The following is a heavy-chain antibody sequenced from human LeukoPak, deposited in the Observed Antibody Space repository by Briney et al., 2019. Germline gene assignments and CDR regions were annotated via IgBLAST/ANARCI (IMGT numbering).Heavy chain of an antibody. D-gene: IGHD3-9*01. Sequence: PGRSLRLSCAASGFTFSSYAMRWVRQAPGKGLEWVAVISDDGSDKYYADSVKGRFTISRDNSRNTLYVQMNSLRAEDTAVYYCAKGVEYFDWLYMGGIDYWGQGTLVTVSS. CDR1: GFTFSSYA. CDR3: AKGVEYFDWLYMGGIDY. V-gene: IGHV3-30*04. J-gene: IGHJ4*02. CDR2: ISDDGSDK.